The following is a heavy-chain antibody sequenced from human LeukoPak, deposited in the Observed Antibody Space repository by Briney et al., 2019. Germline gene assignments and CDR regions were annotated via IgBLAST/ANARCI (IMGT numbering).Heavy chain of an antibody. V-gene: IGHV3-74*01. J-gene: IGHJ4*02. D-gene: IGHD5-18*01. CDR2: INSDGSST. CDR3: ASLVDTAMVPIFDY. CDR1: GFTFSSYW. Sequence: GGPLRLSCAASGFTFSSYWMHWVRQAPGKGLVWVSRINSDGSSTSYADSVKGRFTISRDNAKNTLYLQMNSLRAEDTAVYYCASLVDTAMVPIFDYWGQGTLVTVSS.